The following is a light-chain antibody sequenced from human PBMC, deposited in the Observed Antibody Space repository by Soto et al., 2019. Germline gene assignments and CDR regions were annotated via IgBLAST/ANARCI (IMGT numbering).Light chain of an antibody. CDR2: AAS. Sequence: EIVLTQSPGTLSLSPGERATLSCRASQSVSSSYLGWYKQKPGQAPRLLIYAASSRATGIPDRFSGSGSATDFTLTSSRLETEDFAVYYCQQYGSSPYTFGQGTKLEIK. V-gene: IGKV3-20*01. J-gene: IGKJ2*01. CDR3: QQYGSSPYT. CDR1: QSVSSSY.